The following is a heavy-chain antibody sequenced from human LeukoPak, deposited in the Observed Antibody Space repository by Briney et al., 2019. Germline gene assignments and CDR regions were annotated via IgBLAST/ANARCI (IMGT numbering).Heavy chain of an antibody. CDR3: ARLDGSGSYRVSKFYIDY. Sequence: SETLSLTCTVSGGSISSSSYYWGWSRQPPGKGLEWIGSIYYSGSTYYNPSLKSRVTISVDTSKNQFSLKLSSVTAADTAVYYCARLDGSGSYRVSKFYIDYWGQGTLVTVSS. D-gene: IGHD3-10*01. CDR2: IYYSGST. V-gene: IGHV4-39*01. J-gene: IGHJ4*02. CDR1: GGSISSSSYY.